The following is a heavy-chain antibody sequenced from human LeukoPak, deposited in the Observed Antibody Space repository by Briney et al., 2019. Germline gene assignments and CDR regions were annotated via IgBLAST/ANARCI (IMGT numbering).Heavy chain of an antibody. CDR1: GGSISSSSYY. CDR3: ASYDFWSGYFDY. J-gene: IGHJ4*02. Sequence: KPSETLSLTCTVSGGSISSSSYYWGWIRQPPGTGLEWIVSIYYSGSTYYNPSLRGRVTISVDTSKNQFSLKLSSVTAADTAVYYCASYDFWSGYFDYWGQGTLVTVSS. CDR2: IYYSGST. D-gene: IGHD3-3*01. V-gene: IGHV4-39*01.